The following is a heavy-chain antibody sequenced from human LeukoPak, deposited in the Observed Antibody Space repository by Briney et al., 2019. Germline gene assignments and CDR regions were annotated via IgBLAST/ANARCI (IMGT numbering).Heavy chain of an antibody. Sequence: ASVKVSCKASGYTFTSYYMHWVRQAPGQGLEWMGIINPSGGSTSYAQKFQGRVTMTTDTSTTTAYLELKSLRSDDTAVYYCARSQGHRLLNYYSYYMDVWGKGTTVTVSS. V-gene: IGHV1-46*01. CDR2: INPSGGST. D-gene: IGHD2-15*01. CDR1: GYTFTSYY. J-gene: IGHJ6*03. CDR3: ARSQGHRLLNYYSYYMDV.